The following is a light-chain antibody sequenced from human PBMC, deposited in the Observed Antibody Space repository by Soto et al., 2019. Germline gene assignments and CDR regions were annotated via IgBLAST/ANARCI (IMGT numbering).Light chain of an antibody. CDR1: QDISSF. CDR2: DAS. J-gene: IGKJ1*01. V-gene: IGKV1-5*01. Sequence: DIQMTQSPSTLSASVGDRVTISCRASQDISSFLAWYQHKPGKAPKLLIYDASTLHSGVPSRFSGSASGTEFTLTISSLQPEDFATYYCLQYNSYPWTFGQGTKVDIK. CDR3: LQYNSYPWT.